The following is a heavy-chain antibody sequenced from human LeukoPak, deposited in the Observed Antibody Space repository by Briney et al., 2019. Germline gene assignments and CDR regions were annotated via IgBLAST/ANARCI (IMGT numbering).Heavy chain of an antibody. CDR2: IRSKAYGGTT. CDR3: TRDRGSYCSSTSCYVAARFDY. V-gene: IGHV3-49*04. Sequence: GGSLRLSCTAPGFTFGDYAMSWVRQAPGKGLEWVGFIRSKAYGGTTEYAASVKGRFTISRDDSKSIAYLQMNSLKTEDTAVYYCTRDRGSYCSSTSCYVAARFDYWGQGTLVTVSS. J-gene: IGHJ4*02. CDR1: GFTFGDYA. D-gene: IGHD2-2*01.